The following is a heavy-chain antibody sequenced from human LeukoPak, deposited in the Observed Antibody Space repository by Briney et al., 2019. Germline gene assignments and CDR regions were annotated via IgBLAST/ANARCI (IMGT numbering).Heavy chain of an antibody. CDR2: ISYDGSKK. CDR3: ARDQGKY. Sequence: GGSLRLSCAASGFTFSTYGMHWVRQAPGKGLEWVAVISYDGSKKSYADSVKGRFTISRDNSNNTLYLQMNSLRAEDTAVYYCARDQGKYWGQGTLVTVSS. CDR1: GFTFSTYG. J-gene: IGHJ4*02. V-gene: IGHV3-30*03.